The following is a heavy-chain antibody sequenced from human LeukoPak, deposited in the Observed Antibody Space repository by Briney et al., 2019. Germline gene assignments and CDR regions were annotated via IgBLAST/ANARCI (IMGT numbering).Heavy chain of an antibody. J-gene: IGHJ6*03. V-gene: IGHV4-38-2*01. CDR1: GYSISSGYY. CDR3: ARGGYDNYYYYYYMDV. CDR2: IYHSGST. D-gene: IGHD5-12*01. Sequence: SETLSLTCAVPGYSISSGYYWGWIRQPPGKGLEWIGSIYHSGSTYYNPSLKSRVTISVDTSKNQFSLKLSSVTAADTAVYYCARGGYDNYYYYYYMDVWGKGTTVTVSS.